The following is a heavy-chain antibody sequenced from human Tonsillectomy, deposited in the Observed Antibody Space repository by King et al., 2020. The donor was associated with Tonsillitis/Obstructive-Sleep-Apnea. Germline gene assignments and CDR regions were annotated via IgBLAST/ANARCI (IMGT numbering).Heavy chain of an antibody. CDR2: IDHIGST. V-gene: IGHV4-34*01. D-gene: IGHD2-2*01. CDR1: CGSFSGYY. J-gene: IGHJ4*02. CDR3: ARRDAVVPAAGFDF. Sequence: QVQLQQWGAGLLKPSETLSLTCAVYCGSFSGYYWSWIRQPPGEGLDGIGEIDHIGSTNYNPSLKSRVTISVDRSKNQFSLKLRSMTAADTAVYMWARRDAVVPAAGFDFWGQGTLVTVSS.